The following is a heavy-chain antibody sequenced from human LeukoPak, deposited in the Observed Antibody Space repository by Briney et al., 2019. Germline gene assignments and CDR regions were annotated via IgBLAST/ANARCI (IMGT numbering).Heavy chain of an antibody. CDR2: IYTSETT. CDR3: ARDRPTTGSATFGDY. CDR1: GGSISGHY. J-gene: IGHJ4*02. V-gene: IGHV4-4*07. Sequence: SETLSLTCTVSGGSISGHYWSWIRQPAGKGLEWIGRIYTSETTNYNPSLKSRVTMSVDTSKNQFSLDLTSVTAADTAVYYCARDRPTTGSATFGDYWGQGTLVTVSS. D-gene: IGHD1-1*01.